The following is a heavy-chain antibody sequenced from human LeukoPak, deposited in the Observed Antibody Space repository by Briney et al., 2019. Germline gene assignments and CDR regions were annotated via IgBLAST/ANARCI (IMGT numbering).Heavy chain of an antibody. CDR2: ISYSGRT. V-gene: IGHV4-39*07. J-gene: IGHJ4*02. Sequence: PSETLSLTCTVSGGSISSSSYYWGWIRQPPGKGLEWIGTISYSGRTYYNPSLKSRVTISVDTSKNQFSLKLSSVTAADTAVYYCAGDRVTGTRRTDYWGQGTLVTVSS. CDR3: AGDRVTGTRRTDY. D-gene: IGHD1-20*01. CDR1: GGSISSSSYY.